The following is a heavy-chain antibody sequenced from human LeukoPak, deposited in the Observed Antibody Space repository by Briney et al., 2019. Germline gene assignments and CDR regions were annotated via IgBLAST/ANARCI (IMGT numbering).Heavy chain of an antibody. D-gene: IGHD3-3*01. CDR1: GYTFSDYY. CDR3: ARADSLYHLWTYYYHLDV. J-gene: IGHJ6*03. Sequence: GASVKVSCKASGYTFSDYYIHWVRQAPGQGLEWMGWINPNTGATKYAQKFQGRIIMTRDTSITTAYMELSRLRFDDTAVYYCARADSLYHLWTYYYHLDVWGKGTTVTVSS. CDR2: INPNTGAT. V-gene: IGHV1-2*02.